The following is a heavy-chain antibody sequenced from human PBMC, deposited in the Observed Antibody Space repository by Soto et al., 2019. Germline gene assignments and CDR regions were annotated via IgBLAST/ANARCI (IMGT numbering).Heavy chain of an antibody. CDR3: ARGDSYSSSPNPI. V-gene: IGHV1-46*01. CDR2: INPSGGGT. CDR1: GYTLTSYY. Sequence: ASVKVSCKASGYTLTSYYMHWVRQAPGQGLEWMGIINPSGGGTSYAQKFQGRVTMTSDTSTSTVYMELSRLRLEDTAVYFCARGDSYSSSPNPIWGQGTMVTVSS. D-gene: IGHD6-13*01. J-gene: IGHJ3*02.